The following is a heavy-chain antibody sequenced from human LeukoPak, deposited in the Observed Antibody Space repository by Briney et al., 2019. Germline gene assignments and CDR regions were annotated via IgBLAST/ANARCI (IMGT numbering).Heavy chain of an antibody. CDR1: GYTFTNYG. J-gene: IGHJ4*02. CDR3: ARGETTVTIVH. Sequence: ASVKVSCKASGYTFTNYGMNWVRQAPGQGLEWMGWINTNTGNPTYAQGFTGRFVFSLDTSVSTAYLQIGSLKAEDTAVYYCARGETTVTIVHWGQGTPVTVSS. D-gene: IGHD4-17*01. CDR2: INTNTGNP. V-gene: IGHV7-4-1*01.